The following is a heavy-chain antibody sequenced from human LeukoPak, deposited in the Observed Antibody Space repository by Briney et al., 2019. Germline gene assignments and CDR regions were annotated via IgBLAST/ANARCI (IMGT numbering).Heavy chain of an antibody. J-gene: IGHJ6*03. CDR1: GYSFTNYW. D-gene: IGHD3-10*01. V-gene: IGHV5-51*01. CDR2: IYPGDSNT. Sequence: GESLKISCKGSGYSFTNYWIGWVRQMPGKGLEWMGIIYPGDSNTRYSPSFQGQVTVSADKSISTAYLQWSSLKASDTATYYCARSSTSFGYMDVWGQGTTVTVSS. CDR3: ARSSTSFGYMDV.